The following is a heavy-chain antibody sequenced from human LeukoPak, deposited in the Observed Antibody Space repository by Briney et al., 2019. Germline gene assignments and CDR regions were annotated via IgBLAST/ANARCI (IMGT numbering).Heavy chain of an antibody. V-gene: IGHV3-11*01. CDR3: AREGRYCSSTSCYTAFDI. D-gene: IGHD2-2*02. CDR1: GFTFSDYY. J-gene: IGHJ3*02. Sequence: GGSLRLSCAASGFTFSDYYMSWIRHAPGKGLEWVSYISSSGSTIYYADSVKGRFTISRDNAKNSLYLQMNSLRAEDTAVYYCAREGRYCSSTSCYTAFDIWGQGTMVTVSS. CDR2: ISSSGSTI.